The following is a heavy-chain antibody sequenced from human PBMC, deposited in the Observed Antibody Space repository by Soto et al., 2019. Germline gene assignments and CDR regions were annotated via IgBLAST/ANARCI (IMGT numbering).Heavy chain of an antibody. J-gene: IGHJ4*02. D-gene: IGHD3-10*01. CDR3: ARGRYGEY. Sequence: QVHLVQSGAEVKKPGASVKVSCKGSGYGFTTYGITWVRQAPGQGLEWMAWISAHNGNTNYAHKLQGRVTVTRDTSTSTAYMELRSLRSDDTAVYYCARGRYGEYWGQGALVTVSS. CDR1: GYGFTTYG. CDR2: ISAHNGNT. V-gene: IGHV1-18*01.